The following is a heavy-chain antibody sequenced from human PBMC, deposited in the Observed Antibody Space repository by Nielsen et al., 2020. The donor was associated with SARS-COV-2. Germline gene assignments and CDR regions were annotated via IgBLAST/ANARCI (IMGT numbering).Heavy chain of an antibody. J-gene: IGHJ4*02. CDR3: AKASSYDSRPRPYYFDY. Sequence: GESLKISCAASGFTFSSYAMSWVRQAPGKGLEWVSAISGSGGSTYYADSVKGRFTISRDNSKNTLYLQMNSLRAEDTAVYYCAKASSYDSRPRPYYFDYWGQGTLVTVSS. CDR2: ISGSGGST. D-gene: IGHD3-22*01. CDR1: GFTFSSYA. V-gene: IGHV3-23*01.